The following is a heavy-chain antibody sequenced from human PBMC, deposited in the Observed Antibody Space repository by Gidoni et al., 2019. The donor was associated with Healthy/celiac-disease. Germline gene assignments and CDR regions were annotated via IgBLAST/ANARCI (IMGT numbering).Heavy chain of an antibody. D-gene: IGHD2-21*02. J-gene: IGHJ4*02. Sequence: QVQLVESGGGVVQPGRSLRLSCAASGFPFSSYGMHWVRQAPGKGLEWVAVISYDGSNKYYADSVKGRFTISRDNSKNTLYLQMNSLRAEDTAVYYCAKTLAYCGGDCYLWPANYWGQGTLVTVSS. CDR3: AKTLAYCGGDCYLWPANY. CDR1: GFPFSSYG. CDR2: ISYDGSNK. V-gene: IGHV3-30*18.